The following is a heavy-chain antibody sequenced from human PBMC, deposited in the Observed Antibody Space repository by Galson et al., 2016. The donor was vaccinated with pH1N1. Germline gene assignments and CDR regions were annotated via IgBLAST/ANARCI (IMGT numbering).Heavy chain of an antibody. CDR1: GFTFSSYA. J-gene: IGHJ4*02. V-gene: IGHV3-30*04. CDR3: ARERTSVVARFLDY. Sequence: SLRLSCAASGFTFSSYAMHWVRQAPGKGLEWLGVIAYDGSHQDYADTVKARITISRDNSRNTLYVQMNSLRTEDTAVYYCARERTSVVARFLDYWGQGTLVTVSS. D-gene: IGHD4-23*01. CDR2: IAYDGSHQ.